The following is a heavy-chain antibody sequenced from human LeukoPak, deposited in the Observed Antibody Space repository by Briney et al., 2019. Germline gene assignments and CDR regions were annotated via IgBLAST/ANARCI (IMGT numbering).Heavy chain of an antibody. D-gene: IGHD2-2*01. CDR2: IKSKTDGGTT. CDR3: TTREDIVVVPAAIHYYYMDV. V-gene: IGHV3-15*01. CDR1: GFTFSNAW. J-gene: IGHJ6*03. Sequence: GGSLRLSCAASGFTFSNAWMSWVRQAPGKGLEWVGRIKSKTDGGTTDYAAPVKGRFTFSRDDSKNTLYLQMNSLKTEDTAVYYCTTREDIVVVPAAIHYYYMDVWGKGTTVTVSS.